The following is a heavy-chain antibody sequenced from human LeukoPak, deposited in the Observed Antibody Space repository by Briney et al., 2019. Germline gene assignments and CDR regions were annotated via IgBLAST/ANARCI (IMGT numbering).Heavy chain of an antibody. CDR3: AKDHERRARSDLRGLGYFDY. J-gene: IGHJ4*02. Sequence: GGSLRLSCAASGFTFSSYGMHWVRQAPGKGLEWVAVISYDGSNKYYADSVKGRFTISRDNSKNTLYLQMNSLRAEDTAVYYCAKDHERRARSDLRGLGYFDYWGQGTLVTVSS. CDR1: GFTFSSYG. D-gene: IGHD1-1*01. CDR2: ISYDGSNK. V-gene: IGHV3-30*18.